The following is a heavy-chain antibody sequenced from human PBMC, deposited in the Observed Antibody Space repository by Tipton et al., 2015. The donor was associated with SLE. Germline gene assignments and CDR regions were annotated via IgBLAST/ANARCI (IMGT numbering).Heavy chain of an antibody. J-gene: IGHJ4*02. CDR1: RFTFSIYA. Sequence: SLRLSCAASRFTFSIYAMHWVRQAPGKGLEWVAVISYDGSNKYYADSVKGRFTISRDNSKNTLYLHMNSLRAEDTAVYYCAASLLDYFDSWGQGTLVTVSS. CDR2: ISYDGSNK. CDR3: AASLLDYFDS. V-gene: IGHV3-30*04.